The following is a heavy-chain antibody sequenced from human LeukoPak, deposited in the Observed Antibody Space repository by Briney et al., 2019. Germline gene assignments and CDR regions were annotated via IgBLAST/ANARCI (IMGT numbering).Heavy chain of an antibody. CDR3: ARPGYCSGGSCYGPDYFDY. CDR1: GYSFTSYW. V-gene: IGHV5-51*01. J-gene: IGHJ4*02. D-gene: IGHD2-15*01. Sequence: GESLKISCKGSGYSFTSYWSGWVRQMPGKGLEWMGIIYPGDSDTRYSPSFQGQVTISADKSISTAYLQWSSLKASDTAMYYCARPGYCSGGSCYGPDYFDYWGQGTMVTVSS. CDR2: IYPGDSDT.